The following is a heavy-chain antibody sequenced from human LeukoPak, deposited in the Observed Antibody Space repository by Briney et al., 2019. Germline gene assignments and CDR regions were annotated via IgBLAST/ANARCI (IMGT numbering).Heavy chain of an antibody. Sequence: PSETLSLTCTVSGGSISSSSYYWGWIRQPPGKGLEWIGSIYYSGSTYYNPSLKSRVTISVDTSKNQFSLKLSSVTAADTAVYYCARLAQLELRRPFDYWGQGTLVTVS. CDR3: ARLAQLELRRPFDY. D-gene: IGHD1-7*01. V-gene: IGHV4-39*01. CDR1: GGSISSSSYY. CDR2: IYYSGST. J-gene: IGHJ4*02.